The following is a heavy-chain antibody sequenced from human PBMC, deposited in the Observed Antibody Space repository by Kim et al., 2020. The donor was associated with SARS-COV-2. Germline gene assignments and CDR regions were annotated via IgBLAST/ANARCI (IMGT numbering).Heavy chain of an antibody. CDR2: IYYGGST. D-gene: IGHD6-19*01. V-gene: IGHV4-39*01. CDR3: ASWNPKTVAGPFDY. Sequence: SETLSLTCTVSGGSISSSSFYWGWIRQPPGKGLEWIGSIYYGGSTYYNPSLKSRVTISVDTSTNQFSLRLSSVTAADTAVYYCASWNPKTVAGPFDYWGQGTLVTVSS. CDR1: GGSISSSSFY. J-gene: IGHJ4*02.